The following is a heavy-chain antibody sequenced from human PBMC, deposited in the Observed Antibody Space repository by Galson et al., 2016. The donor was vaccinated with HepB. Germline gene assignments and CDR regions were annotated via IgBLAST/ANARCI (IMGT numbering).Heavy chain of an antibody. J-gene: IGHJ4*02. CDR3: ARVEYASSTGANRFDY. CDR2: MNPNSGNT. Sequence: SVKVSCKASGYTFTSYDIHWVRQAPGQGLEWMGWMNPNSGNTGYAQKFQGRVTLTRSTSKSTVYMERSSLRSEAMAMYYCARVEYASSTGANRFDYWGQGTLVTVSS. V-gene: IGHV1-8*02. CDR1: GYTFTSYD. D-gene: IGHD6-6*01.